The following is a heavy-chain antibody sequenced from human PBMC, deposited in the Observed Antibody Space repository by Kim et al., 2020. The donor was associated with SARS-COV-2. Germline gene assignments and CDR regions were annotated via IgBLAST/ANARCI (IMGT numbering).Heavy chain of an antibody. CDR1: GFTFRTYA. J-gene: IGHJ4*02. CDR2: ISYDGRNE. D-gene: IGHD3-16*01. Sequence: GGSLRLSCADSGFTFRTYAMHWVCQAPGKGLEWVAVISYDGRNEFYADSVKGRFTISRDNSKNTLYLQMNSLRGEDTAMYHCARDRFGSVVRGVDYWGQGTLVTVSS. V-gene: IGHV3-30*04. CDR3: ARDRFGSVVRGVDY.